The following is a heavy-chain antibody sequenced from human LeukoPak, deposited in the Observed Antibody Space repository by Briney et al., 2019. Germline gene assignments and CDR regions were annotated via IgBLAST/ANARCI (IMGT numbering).Heavy chain of an antibody. J-gene: IGHJ3*02. CDR3: ALYYDSSGYSHLGAFDI. D-gene: IGHD3-22*01. V-gene: IGHV4-34*01. CDR1: GGSISSYY. Sequence: SETLSLTCTVSGGSISSYYWSWIRQPPGKGLEWIGEINHSGSTNYNPSLKSRVTVSVDTSKNQFSLKLSSVTAADTAVYYCALYYDSSGYSHLGAFDIWGQGTMVTVSS. CDR2: INHSGST.